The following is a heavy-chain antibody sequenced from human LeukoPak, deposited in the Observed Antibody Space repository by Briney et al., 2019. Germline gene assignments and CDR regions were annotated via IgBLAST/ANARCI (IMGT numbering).Heavy chain of an antibody. Sequence: PSETLSLTCAVYGGSFSGYYWSWIRQPPGKGLEWIGEINHSGSTNYNPSLKSRVTISVDTSKNQFSLKLSSVTAADTAVYYCARQGPAYYFDHWGQGTLVTVSS. V-gene: IGHV4-34*01. CDR1: GGSFSGYY. CDR3: ARQGPAYYFDH. J-gene: IGHJ4*02. CDR2: INHSGST.